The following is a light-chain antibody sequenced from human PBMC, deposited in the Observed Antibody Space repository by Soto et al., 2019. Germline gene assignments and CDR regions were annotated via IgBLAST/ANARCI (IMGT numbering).Light chain of an antibody. Sequence: DIQMTQSPSFVSASVGDRVTITCRASQDVTFWLAWYQQRPGKAPNLLIFAASSLQSGVPSRFSGSGSGTDFTLTISSLQPEDFATYYCQQANSFPLTFGGGPRVEIK. CDR3: QQANSFPLT. CDR1: QDVTFW. V-gene: IGKV1-12*01. CDR2: AAS. J-gene: IGKJ4*01.